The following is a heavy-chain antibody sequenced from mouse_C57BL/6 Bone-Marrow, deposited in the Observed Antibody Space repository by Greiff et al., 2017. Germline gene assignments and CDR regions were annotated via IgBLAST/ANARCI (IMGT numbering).Heavy chain of an antibody. CDR1: GYTFTDYE. V-gene: IGHV1-15*01. J-gene: IGHJ3*01. CDR3: TRRAYYSKGAWFAY. Sequence: QVQLQQSGAELVRPGASVTLSCKASGYTFTDYEMHWLKQTPLHGRACIGALDPETGGTAYNQKFKGKAILTADKSSSTAYMELRSLTSEDSAVYYCTRRAYYSKGAWFAYWGQGTLVTVSA. CDR2: LDPETGGT. D-gene: IGHD2-5*01.